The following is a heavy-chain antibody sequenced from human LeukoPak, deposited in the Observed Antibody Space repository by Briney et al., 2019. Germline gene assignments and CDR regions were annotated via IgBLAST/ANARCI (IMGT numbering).Heavy chain of an antibody. CDR1: GFTFSSYG. V-gene: IGHV3-30*19. Sequence: GGSLRLSCAASGFTFSSYGMHWVRQAPGKGLEWVAVIWYDGSNKYYADSVKGRFTISRDNSKNTLYLQMNSLRAEDTAVYYCARRYYYGSGSFNWFDPWGQGTLVTVSS. CDR2: IWYDGSNK. D-gene: IGHD3-10*01. J-gene: IGHJ5*02. CDR3: ARRYYYGSGSFNWFDP.